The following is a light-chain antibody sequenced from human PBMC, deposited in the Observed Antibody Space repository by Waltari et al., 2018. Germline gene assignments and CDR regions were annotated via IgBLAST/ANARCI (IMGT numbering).Light chain of an antibody. CDR1: SSDIGGYNY. J-gene: IGLJ2*01. CDR2: EVT. Sequence: QSALTQPPSASGSPGQSVTIPCTATSSDIGGYNYVSWYQQHPGKAPKLIIYEVTTRPSGVPDRFSGSKSGNTASLTVSGLQAEDEAYYYCSSYADSNTYVVFGGGTRLTVL. CDR3: SSYADSNTYVV. V-gene: IGLV2-8*01.